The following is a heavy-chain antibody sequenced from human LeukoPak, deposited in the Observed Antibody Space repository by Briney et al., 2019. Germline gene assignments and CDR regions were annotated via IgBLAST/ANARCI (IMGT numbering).Heavy chain of an antibody. J-gene: IGHJ3*02. CDR1: GFTFSSYG. CDR3: AKEFSDIVVVPAAMPGDAFDI. Sequence: PGGSLRLSCAASGFTFSSYGMHWVRQAPGKGLEWVAFIRYDGSNKYYADSVKGRFTISRDNSKNTLYLQMNSLRAEDTAVYYCAKEFSDIVVVPAAMPGDAFDIWGQGTMVTVSS. D-gene: IGHD2-2*01. V-gene: IGHV3-30*02. CDR2: IRYDGSNK.